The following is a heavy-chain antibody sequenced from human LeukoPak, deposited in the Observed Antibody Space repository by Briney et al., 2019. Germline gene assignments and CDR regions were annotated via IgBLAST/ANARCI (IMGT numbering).Heavy chain of an antibody. CDR3: AREGYYGSGSPPSLYFDY. Sequence: GGSLRLSCSASGFTFRNYVIHWVRQAPGKGLEWVAVTSSDLNVKLYADSVKGRFTISRDNSRSTLYLQMNSLRPEDTAIYYCAREGYYGSGSPPSLYFDYWGQGTLVTVSS. CDR1: GFTFRNYV. D-gene: IGHD3-10*01. V-gene: IGHV3-30-3*01. CDR2: TSSDLNVK. J-gene: IGHJ4*02.